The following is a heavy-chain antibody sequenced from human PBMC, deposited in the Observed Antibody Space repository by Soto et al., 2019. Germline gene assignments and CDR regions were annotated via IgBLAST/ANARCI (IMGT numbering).Heavy chain of an antibody. Sequence: QVQLVQSGAEVKKPGASVKVSCKASGYTFTSYGISWVRQAPGQGLEWMGWISAYNGNTNYAQKLQGRVTMTTDTSTSTAYMEMRSLRSDDTAVYYCARGVEPSLIVLVPAAGDWYFDLWGRGTLVTVSS. CDR1: GYTFTSYG. J-gene: IGHJ2*01. V-gene: IGHV1-18*01. CDR3: ARGVEPSLIVLVPAAGDWYFDL. D-gene: IGHD2-2*01. CDR2: ISAYNGNT.